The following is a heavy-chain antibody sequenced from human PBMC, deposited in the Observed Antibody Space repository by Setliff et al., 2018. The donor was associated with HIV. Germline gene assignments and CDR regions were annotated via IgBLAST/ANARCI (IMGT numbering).Heavy chain of an antibody. J-gene: IGHJ4*02. CDR1: GGTFSSYT. V-gene: IGHV1-69*02. Sequence: SVKVSCKASGGTFSSYTISWVRQAPGQGLEWMGRIIPILGIANYAQKFQGRVTITTDESTSTAYMELSSLRSEDTAVYYCARSPGDYLFDYWGQGTLGTVS. CDR2: IIPILGIA. CDR3: ARSPGDYLFDY. D-gene: IGHD4-17*01.